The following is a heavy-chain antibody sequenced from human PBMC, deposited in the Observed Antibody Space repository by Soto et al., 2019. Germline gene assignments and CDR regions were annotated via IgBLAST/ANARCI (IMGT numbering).Heavy chain of an antibody. Sequence: GGSLRLSCAAAGFTFSSYGMHWVRQAPGKGLEWVAVIWYDGSNKYYADSVKGRFTISRDNSKNTLYLQMNSLRAEDTAVYYCASGGSSLNFDSWGQGTLVTVSS. D-gene: IGHD6-6*01. CDR2: IWYDGSNK. J-gene: IGHJ4*02. CDR1: GFTFSSYG. CDR3: ASGGSSLNFDS. V-gene: IGHV3-33*01.